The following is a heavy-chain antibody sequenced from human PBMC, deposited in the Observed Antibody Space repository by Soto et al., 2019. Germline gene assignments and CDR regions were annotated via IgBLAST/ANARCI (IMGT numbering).Heavy chain of an antibody. D-gene: IGHD3-22*01. CDR1: GGTFSRYA. Sequence: SAKVSYRASGGTFSRYAISCVRQAPGQGLEWMGGIIPIFGTANYAQKFQGRVTITADESTRTAYMELRSLRSEDTAVYYCARGYYYDSSGYKEIWGQGTMVTVSS. CDR3: ARGYYYDSSGYKEI. CDR2: IIPIFGTA. J-gene: IGHJ3*02. V-gene: IGHV1-69*13.